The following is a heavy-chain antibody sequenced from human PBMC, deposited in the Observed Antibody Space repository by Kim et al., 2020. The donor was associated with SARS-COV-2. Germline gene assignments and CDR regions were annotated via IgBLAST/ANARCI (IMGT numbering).Heavy chain of an antibody. CDR3: AREWGSSSWYLYYYYGMDV. Sequence: SETLSLTCAVYGGSFSGYYWSWIRQPPGKGLEWIGEINHSGSTNYNPSLKSRVTISVDTSKNQFSLKLSSVTAADTAVYYCAREWGSSSWYLYYYYGMDVWGPGTTVTVSS. D-gene: IGHD6-13*01. CDR2: INHSGST. V-gene: IGHV4-34*01. J-gene: IGHJ6*02. CDR1: GGSFSGYY.